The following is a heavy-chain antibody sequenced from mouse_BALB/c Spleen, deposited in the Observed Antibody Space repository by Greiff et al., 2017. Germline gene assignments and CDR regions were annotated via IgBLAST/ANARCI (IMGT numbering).Heavy chain of an antibody. CDR2: ISSGGST. Sequence: DVKLVESGGGLVKPGGSLKLSCAASGFTFSSYAMSWVRQTPEKRLEWVASISSGGSTYYPDSVKGRFTISRDNARNILYLQMSSLRSEDTAMYYCARGGYYHYAMDYWGQGTSVTVSS. J-gene: IGHJ4*01. V-gene: IGHV5-6-5*01. CDR3: ARGGYYHYAMDY. D-gene: IGHD1-1*01. CDR1: GFTFSSYA.